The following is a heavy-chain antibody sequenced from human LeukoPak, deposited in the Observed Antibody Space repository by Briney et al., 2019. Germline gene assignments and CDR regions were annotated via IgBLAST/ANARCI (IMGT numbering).Heavy chain of an antibody. CDR1: GFSFSSYG. D-gene: IGHD5/OR15-5a*01. J-gene: IGHJ4*02. V-gene: IGHV3-33*01. Sequence: GRALGKCGAASGFSFSSYGMHWVRQAPGKGLEWVAVIWYDGSNKYYADSVKGRFTISRDNSKNTLYLQMNSLRAEDTAVYYCARGVFPQSYFDYWGQGTLVTVSS. CDR3: ARGVFPQSYFDY. CDR2: IWYDGSNK.